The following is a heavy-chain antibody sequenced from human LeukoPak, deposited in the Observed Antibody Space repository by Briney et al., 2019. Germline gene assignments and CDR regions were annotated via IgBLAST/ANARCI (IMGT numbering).Heavy chain of an antibody. CDR3: ARTYSSGWYSPNYFDY. D-gene: IGHD6-19*01. V-gene: IGHV3-53*01. CDR1: GFTFSSNY. Sequence: GGSLRLSCAASGFTFSSNYMSWVRQAPGKGLEWVSVIYSGGSTYYADSVKGRFTISRDNSKNTLYLQMNSLRAEDTAVYYCARTYSSGWYSPNYFDYWGQGTLVTVSS. CDR2: IYSGGST. J-gene: IGHJ4*02.